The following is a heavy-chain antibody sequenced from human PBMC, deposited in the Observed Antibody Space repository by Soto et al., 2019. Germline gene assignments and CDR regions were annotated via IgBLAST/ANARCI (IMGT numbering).Heavy chain of an antibody. D-gene: IGHD1-26*01. Sequence: QLQLQESGPGLVKPSESLSLTCTVTGCSISSRSYYWGRSRQSPGKGLELIGNIYYSGSSYYNPSLKGQVTTSLETSKNQFPQKLSSVNAADPAVYYCARRGGSSPFDYWGQGTPVTVFS. J-gene: IGHJ4*02. CDR3: ARRGGSSPFDY. CDR2: IYYSGSS. CDR1: GCSISSRSYY. V-gene: IGHV4-39*01.